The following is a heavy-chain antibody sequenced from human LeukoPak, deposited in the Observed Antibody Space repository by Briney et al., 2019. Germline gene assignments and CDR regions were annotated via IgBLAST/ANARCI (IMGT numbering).Heavy chain of an antibody. J-gene: IGHJ4*02. CDR3: AKPGYSDNCYRNFDY. D-gene: IGHD6-13*01. CDR1: GFTFSNYA. V-gene: IGHV3-23*01. Sequence: AGGSLRLSCAASGFTFSNYAMSWVRQAPGQGLEWVSAISGSGDSTNYADSVKGRFTISRDNSKNTLYLQMNSLRAEDTAVYYCAKPGYSDNCYRNFDYWGQGTLVTVSS. CDR2: ISGSGDST.